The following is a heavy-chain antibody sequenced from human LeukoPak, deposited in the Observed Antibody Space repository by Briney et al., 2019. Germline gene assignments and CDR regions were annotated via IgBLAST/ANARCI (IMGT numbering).Heavy chain of an antibody. J-gene: IGHJ3*02. V-gene: IGHV4-59*01. Sequence: KPSATLSLTCTVSGGSISGYYWSWIRQPPGKGLEWIGYINYSGSTNYNPSLKSRVTILVDTSNNQFSLRLNSVTAADTAVYYCARENTMVRGAFDAFDIWGQGTMVTVSS. CDR3: ARENTMVRGAFDAFDI. CDR2: INYSGST. D-gene: IGHD3-10*01. CDR1: GGSISGYY.